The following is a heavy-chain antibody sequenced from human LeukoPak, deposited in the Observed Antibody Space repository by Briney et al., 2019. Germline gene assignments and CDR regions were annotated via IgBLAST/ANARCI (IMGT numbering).Heavy chain of an antibody. CDR2: IYNSGST. D-gene: IGHD5-24*01. CDR3: ARPSRDGYRYTFDY. V-gene: IGHV4-59*01. CDR1: GGSIGSYY. Sequence: SETLSLTCTVSGGSIGSYYGSWIRQPPGKGLEWIGYIYNSGSTNYSPSLKSRVSISVDTPKNQFSLKLRSVTAPDTAVYYCARPSRDGYRYTFDYWGQGILVTVSS. J-gene: IGHJ4*02.